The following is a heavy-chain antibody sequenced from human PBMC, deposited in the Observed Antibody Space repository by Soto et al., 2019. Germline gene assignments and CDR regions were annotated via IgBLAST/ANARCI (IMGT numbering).Heavy chain of an antibody. CDR2: IIPIFGTA. J-gene: IGHJ5*02. CDR3: ARVAYSSSSFPNWFDP. V-gene: IGHV1-69*06. D-gene: IGHD6-6*01. CDR1: GGTFSSYA. Sequence: QVPLVQSGAEVKKPGSSVKVSCKASGGTFSSYAISWVRQAPGQGLEWMGGIIPIFGTANYAQKFQGRVTITADKSTSTAYMELSSLRSEDTAVYYCARVAYSSSSFPNWFDPWGQGTLVTVSS.